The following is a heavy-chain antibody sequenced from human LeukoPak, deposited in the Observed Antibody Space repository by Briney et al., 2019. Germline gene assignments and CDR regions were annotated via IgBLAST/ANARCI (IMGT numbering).Heavy chain of an antibody. J-gene: IGHJ4*02. Sequence: GRSLRLSCAASGFTFSSYAMHWVRQAPGKGLEWVAFIRYDGSNKYYADSVKGRFTISRDNSKNTLYLQMNSLRAEDTAIYYCAKDKLWGEDYFDYWGQGTLVTVSS. CDR2: IRYDGSNK. CDR3: AKDKLWGEDYFDY. V-gene: IGHV3-30*02. D-gene: IGHD3-16*01. CDR1: GFTFSSYA.